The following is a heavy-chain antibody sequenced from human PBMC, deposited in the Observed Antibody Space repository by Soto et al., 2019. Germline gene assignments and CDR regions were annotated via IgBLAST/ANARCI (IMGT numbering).Heavy chain of an antibody. CDR2: ISDSGNII. D-gene: IGHD6-19*01. J-gene: IGHJ5*02. CDR1: GFTFSDNY. V-gene: IGHV3-11*01. Sequence: GGSLRLSCAASGFTFSDNYMTWIRQAPGRGLEWVAYISDSGNIIYYADSVQGRFTVSRDNAKNSLYLQMNSPSAEDTAVYYCARRTRGAGWFDPWGQGTLVTVSS. CDR3: ARRTRGAGWFDP.